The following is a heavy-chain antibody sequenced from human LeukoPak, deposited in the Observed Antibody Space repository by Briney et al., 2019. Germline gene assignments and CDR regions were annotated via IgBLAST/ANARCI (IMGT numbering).Heavy chain of an antibody. J-gene: IGHJ5*02. CDR1: GFTFSNYA. Sequence: SGGSLRLSCAASGFTFSNYAMNWVRQAPGKGLDWVSGISGSGGSTYYADSVKGRFTISRDNSKNTLYLQMNSLRAEDTAVYYCAKSSSTWAKTWFDPWGQGTLVTVSS. D-gene: IGHD6-13*01. V-gene: IGHV3-23*01. CDR2: ISGSGGST. CDR3: AKSSSTWAKTWFDP.